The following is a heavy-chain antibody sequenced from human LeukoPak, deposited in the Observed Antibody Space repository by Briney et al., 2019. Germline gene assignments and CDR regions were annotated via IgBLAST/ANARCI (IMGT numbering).Heavy chain of an antibody. V-gene: IGHV4-38-2*01. CDR2: IYYGGSP. J-gene: IGHJ4*02. D-gene: IGHD3-22*01. CDR3: ARLPLGYYDSSGYWDY. CDR1: GFTFSSYA. Sequence: GSLRLSCAASGFTFSSYAMSWIRQPPGKGLEWIGSIYYGGSPSYNPSLSGRVTISVDTSKNQFSLRLSSVTAADMAVYYCARLPLGYYDSSGYWDYWGQGTLVTVSS.